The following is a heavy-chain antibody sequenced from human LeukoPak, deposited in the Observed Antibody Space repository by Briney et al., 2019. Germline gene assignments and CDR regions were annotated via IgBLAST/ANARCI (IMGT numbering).Heavy chain of an antibody. CDR3: AREGYSYDIDY. J-gene: IGHJ4*02. CDR1: GFTFSSYE. V-gene: IGHV3-48*03. D-gene: IGHD5-18*01. CDR2: ISSSGSTI. Sequence: GGSLRLSCAASGFTFSSYEMNWVRQAPGKGLEWVSYISSSGSTIYYADPVKGRFTISRDNAKNSLYLQMNSLRAEDTAVYYCAREGYSYDIDYWGQGTLVTVSS.